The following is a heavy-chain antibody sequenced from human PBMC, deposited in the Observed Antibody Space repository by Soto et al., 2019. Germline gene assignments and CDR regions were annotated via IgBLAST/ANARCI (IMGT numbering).Heavy chain of an antibody. CDR2: INYSGSA. V-gene: IGHV4-31*11. D-gene: IGHD2-15*01. J-gene: IGHJ4*02. CDR1: GGSVSSTNHY. CDR3: ARAGTSMESCAGGSCRYHDY. Sequence: QVQLQESGPGQVKPSRTLSLTCAVSGGSVSSTNHYWSWIRQHPGKGLDWLGSINYSGSASYNPSITCRLTLSVDTSENHFSLRLSSVTAADTAVYYCARAGTSMESCAGGSCRYHDYWGQGTLVTVSS.